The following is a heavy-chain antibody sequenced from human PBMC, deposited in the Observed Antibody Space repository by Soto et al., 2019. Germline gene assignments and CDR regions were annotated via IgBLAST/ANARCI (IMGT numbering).Heavy chain of an antibody. CDR1: GFTFSMFS. J-gene: IGHJ5*02. D-gene: IGHD4-17*01. V-gene: IGHV3-64D*06. CDR3: VHPRSTVQIPPT. Sequence: RRLSCSASGFTFSMFSMHWVRQAPGKGLEYVSGISSNGDSTYYADSVKGRFTISRDNSKNTLYLQMSSLRAVDTAVYYCVHPRSTVQIPPTWGQGTLVTVSS. CDR2: ISSNGDST.